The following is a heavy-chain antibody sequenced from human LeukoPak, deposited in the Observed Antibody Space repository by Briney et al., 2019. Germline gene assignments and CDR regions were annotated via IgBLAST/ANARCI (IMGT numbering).Heavy chain of an antibody. Sequence: GGSLRLSCAASGFTFSSYAMSWVRQAPGKGLEWVSAISVSGGSTYYADSVKGRFTISRDNSKNTLYLQMNSLRAEDTAVYYCAKSASLGYCSGGSCYFDYWGQGTLVTVSS. V-gene: IGHV3-23*01. CDR3: AKSASLGYCSGGSCYFDY. D-gene: IGHD2-15*01. CDR2: ISVSGGST. J-gene: IGHJ4*02. CDR1: GFTFSSYA.